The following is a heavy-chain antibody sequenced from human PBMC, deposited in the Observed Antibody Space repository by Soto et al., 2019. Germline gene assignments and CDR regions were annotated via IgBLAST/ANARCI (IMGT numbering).Heavy chain of an antibody. Sequence: ASMKVSCKASGYTFTNYAIHWVRQGPGQRLEWMGWINAGNGKTKYSQKFQGRVTITRDTSASTAYMELSSLRSEDTAVYYCARDGAVAGNTNFDYWGQGXLVTVYS. D-gene: IGHD6-19*01. CDR1: GYTFTNYA. V-gene: IGHV1-3*01. CDR3: ARDGAVAGNTNFDY. CDR2: INAGNGKT. J-gene: IGHJ4*02.